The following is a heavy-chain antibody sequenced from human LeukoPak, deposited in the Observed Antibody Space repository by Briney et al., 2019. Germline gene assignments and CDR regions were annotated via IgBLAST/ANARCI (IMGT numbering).Heavy chain of an antibody. CDR2: IYHSGST. J-gene: IGHJ3*02. CDR1: GGSISSFY. Sequence: SETLSLTCTVSGGSISSFYWSWIRQPPGKGLEWIGYIYHSGSTYYNPSLKSRVTISVDRSKNQFSLKLSSVTAADTAVYYCTRSAAGTGAFDIWGQGTMVTVSS. V-gene: IGHV4-59*12. D-gene: IGHD6-13*01. CDR3: TRSAAGTGAFDI.